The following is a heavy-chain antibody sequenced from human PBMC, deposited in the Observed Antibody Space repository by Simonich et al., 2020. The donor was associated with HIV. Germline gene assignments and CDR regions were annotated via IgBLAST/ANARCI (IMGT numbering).Heavy chain of an antibody. CDR3: ARARRELQLISRYLVNGMDV. D-gene: IGHD2-2*01. CDR2: SNHSGSP. V-gene: IGHV4-34*01. CDR1: GGSFSGYY. J-gene: IGHJ6*02. Sequence: QVQLQQWGAGLLKPSETLSLTCAVYGGSFSGYYWSWIRQPPGKGLEWIGESNHSGSPNSTPPLMRRVTISVDTSKNQFSRKLSSVTAADTAVYYCARARRELQLISRYLVNGMDVWGQGTTVTVSS.